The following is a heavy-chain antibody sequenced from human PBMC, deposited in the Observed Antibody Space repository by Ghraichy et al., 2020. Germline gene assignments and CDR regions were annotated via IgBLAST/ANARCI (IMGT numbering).Heavy chain of an antibody. CDR1: AFTFSNYW. CDR3: ARGVPSGVDAFDI. V-gene: IGHV3-7*01. CDR2: IKHDGSET. J-gene: IGHJ3*02. Sequence: SCAASAFTFSNYWMTWVRQAPGKGLEWVANIKHDGSETYYVDSVKGRFTISRDNAQNSLYLQMSSLRAEDTAVYYCARGVPSGVDAFDIWGQGTMVTVSS. D-gene: IGHD3-3*01.